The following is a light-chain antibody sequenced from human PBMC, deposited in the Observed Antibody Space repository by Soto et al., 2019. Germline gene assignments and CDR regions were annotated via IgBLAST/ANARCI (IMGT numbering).Light chain of an antibody. CDR2: EFI. Sequence: QSALTQAPSASGSPGQSVTISCTGTSSDVGGYNYVSWYQQHPGKAPKLMIYEFIKRPSGVPDRFSGSKSGNTASLTVSGLQGEDEAEYYCSSYAGSNNLVFGGGTKVTV. CDR3: SSYAGSNNLV. J-gene: IGLJ2*01. V-gene: IGLV2-8*01. CDR1: SSDVGGYNY.